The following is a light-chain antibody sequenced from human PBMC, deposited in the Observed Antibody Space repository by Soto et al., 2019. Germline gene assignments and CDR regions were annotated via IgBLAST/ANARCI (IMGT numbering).Light chain of an antibody. Sequence: AIQMTQSPSSLSASVGDRVTITCRASQGIRNDLGWYQQKPGKAPKLLIYAASDLQSGVPSRFSGRGSGTDFTLTISSLQPEDFATYYCQHYNSYSEAFGQGTKVELK. CDR2: AAS. J-gene: IGKJ1*01. CDR1: QGIRND. CDR3: QHYNSYSEA. V-gene: IGKV1-6*01.